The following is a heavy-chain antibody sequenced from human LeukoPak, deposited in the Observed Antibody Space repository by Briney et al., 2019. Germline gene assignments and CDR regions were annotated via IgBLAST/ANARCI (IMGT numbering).Heavy chain of an antibody. V-gene: IGHV1-2*02. CDR3: ARVSPVPLRPGDY. CDR2: INPNSGGT. D-gene: IGHD2-15*01. Sequence: ASVKVSCKASGYTFTGYYMHWVRQAPGQGLGWMGWINPNSGGTNYAQKFQGRVTMTRDTSISTAYMELSRLRSDDTAVYYCARVSPVPLRPGDYWGQGTLVTVSS. CDR1: GYTFTGYY. J-gene: IGHJ4*02.